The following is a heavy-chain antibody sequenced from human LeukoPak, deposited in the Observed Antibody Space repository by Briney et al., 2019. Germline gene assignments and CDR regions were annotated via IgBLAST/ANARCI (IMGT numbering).Heavy chain of an antibody. CDR2: IYSGGST. CDR1: GFIVSSNY. CDR3: ASLVGGSGWTGYYFDY. D-gene: IGHD6-19*01. J-gene: IGHJ4*02. Sequence: PGGSLRLSCAASGFIVSSNYMSWVRQAPGKGLEWVSVIYSGGSTYYAASVKGRFTISRDISKNTLYLQMNSLRAEDTAVYYCASLVGGSGWTGYYFDYWGQGTLVTVSS. V-gene: IGHV3-53*01.